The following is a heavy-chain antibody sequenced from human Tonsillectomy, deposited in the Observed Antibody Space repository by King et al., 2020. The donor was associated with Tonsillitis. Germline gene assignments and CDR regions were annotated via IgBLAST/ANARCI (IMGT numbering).Heavy chain of an antibody. D-gene: IGHD6-19*01. V-gene: IGHV1-46*01. J-gene: IGHJ4*02. CDR1: GYTFTSYY. CDR2: INPSGGST. CDR3: ARDLSPSGWYVENDY. Sequence: VQLVESGAEVKKPGASVKVSCKASGYTFTSYYMHWVRQAPGQGLEWMGIINPSGGSTSYAQKFQGRVTMTRDTSTSTVYMELSSLRSEDTAVYYCARDLSPSGWYVENDYWGQGTLVTVSS.